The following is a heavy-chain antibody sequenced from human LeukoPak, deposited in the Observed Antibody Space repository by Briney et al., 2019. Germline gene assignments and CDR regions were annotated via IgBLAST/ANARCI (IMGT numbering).Heavy chain of an antibody. CDR1: GGSISSDDYC. V-gene: IGHV3-21*01. D-gene: IGHD3-3*01. CDR2: ISSSSSYI. Sequence: LSLTCSVSGGSISSDDYCWNWVRQAPGKGLEWVSSISSSSSYIYYADSVKGRFTISRDNAKNSLYLQMNSLRAEDTAVYYCASGTITIFGVVINWGQGTLVTVSS. J-gene: IGHJ4*02. CDR3: ASGTITIFGVVIN.